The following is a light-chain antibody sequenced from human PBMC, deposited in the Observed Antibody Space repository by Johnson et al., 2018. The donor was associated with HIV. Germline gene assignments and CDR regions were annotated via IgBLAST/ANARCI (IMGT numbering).Light chain of an antibody. J-gene: IGLJ1*01. Sequence: QSVLTQSPSVSAAPGQKVTISCSGSSSNIGNNYVSWYQQLPGTAPKLIMYENNKRPSGIPDRFSGSKSGTSATLGITGLQTGDEADYYCGTWDSSLGGVFGTGTRVTVL. CDR3: GTWDSSLGGV. V-gene: IGLV1-51*02. CDR2: ENN. CDR1: SSNIGNNY.